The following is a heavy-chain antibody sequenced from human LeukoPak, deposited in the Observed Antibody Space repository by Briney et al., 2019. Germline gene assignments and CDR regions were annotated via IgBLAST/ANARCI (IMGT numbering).Heavy chain of an antibody. Sequence: PGGSLRLSCAASGFTFSSYGMHWVRQAPGKGLEWVAVISYDGSNKYYADSVKGRFTISRDNSKNTLYLQMNSLRAEDTAVYYCARDSYGYHLVSPFDYWGQGTLVTVSS. J-gene: IGHJ4*02. CDR3: ARDSYGYHLVSPFDY. CDR1: GFTFSSYG. D-gene: IGHD5-18*01. V-gene: IGHV3-30*03. CDR2: ISYDGSNK.